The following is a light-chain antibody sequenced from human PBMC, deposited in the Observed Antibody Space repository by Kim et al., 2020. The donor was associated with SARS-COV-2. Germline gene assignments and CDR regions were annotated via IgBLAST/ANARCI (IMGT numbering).Light chain of an antibody. CDR1: RSNIGAGYD. CDR3: QSYDSSLSGSVV. J-gene: IGLJ2*01. Sequence: VTISCTGSRSNIGAGYDVHWYQQLPGTAPKLRSYGNSNRPSGVPDRFSGSESGTSASLAITGLQAEDEADYYCQSYDSSLSGSVVFGGGTQLTVL. CDR2: GNS. V-gene: IGLV1-40*01.